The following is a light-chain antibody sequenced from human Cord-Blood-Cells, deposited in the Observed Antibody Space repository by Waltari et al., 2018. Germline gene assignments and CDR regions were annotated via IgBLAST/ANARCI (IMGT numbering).Light chain of an antibody. CDR1: NIGSKS. V-gene: IGLV3-21*04. CDR3: QVWDSSSDHRV. CDR2: YDS. Sequence: SYVLTQPPSVSVAPGKPARITCGGNNIGSKSVHWYQQKPGQAPVLVIYYDSDRPSGIPELFSGSNSGNTATLTISRVEAGDEADYYCQVWDSSSDHRVFGGGTKLTVL. J-gene: IGLJ3*02.